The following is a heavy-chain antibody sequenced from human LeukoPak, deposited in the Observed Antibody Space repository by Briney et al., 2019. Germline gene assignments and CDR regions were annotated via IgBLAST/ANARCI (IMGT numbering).Heavy chain of an antibody. CDR3: ARLTELLYSDDAFDI. CDR2: IYPGDSDT. Sequence: HGESLKISCKGSGYSFTSYWIGWVRQMPGKGLEWMGIIYPGDSDTRYSPSFQGQVTISADKSISTAYLQWSSLKASDTAMYYCARLTELLYSDDAFDIWGQGTMVTVSS. D-gene: IGHD2-2*02. CDR1: GYSFTSYW. J-gene: IGHJ3*02. V-gene: IGHV5-51*01.